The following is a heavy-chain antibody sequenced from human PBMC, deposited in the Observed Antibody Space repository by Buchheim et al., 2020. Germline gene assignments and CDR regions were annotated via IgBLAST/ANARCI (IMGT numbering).Heavy chain of an antibody. Sequence: EVQLVESGGGLVQPGGSLRLSCAASGFTFSSYWMSWVRQAPGKGLEWVANIKQDGSEKYYVDSVKGRFTISRDNAKNSLYLQMNSLRAEDTAVYYCARGGVLGYCSGGSCFGKYYIDYWGQGTL. V-gene: IGHV3-7*01. D-gene: IGHD2-15*01. CDR2: IKQDGSEK. J-gene: IGHJ4*02. CDR1: GFTFSSYW. CDR3: ARGGVLGYCSGGSCFGKYYIDY.